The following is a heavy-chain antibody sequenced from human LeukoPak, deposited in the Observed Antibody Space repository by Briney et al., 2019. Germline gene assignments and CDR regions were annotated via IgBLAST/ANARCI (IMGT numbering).Heavy chain of an antibody. D-gene: IGHD3-3*01. CDR3: ARGVLQFLEWYRYYYVDV. J-gene: IGHJ6*03. Sequence: WIRQHPGKGLEWIGYIYYSGSTYYNPSLKSRVTISVDTSKNQFSLKLSSVTAADTAVYYCARGVLQFLEWYRYYYVDVWGKGTTVTVSS. V-gene: IGHV4-31*02. CDR2: IYYSGST.